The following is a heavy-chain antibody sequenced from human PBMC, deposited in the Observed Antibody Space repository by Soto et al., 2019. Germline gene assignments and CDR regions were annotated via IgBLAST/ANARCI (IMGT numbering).Heavy chain of an antibody. V-gene: IGHV3-74*01. D-gene: IGHD6-13*01. CDR3: ARAKSGSVFTSFDY. CDR1: GFTFSLYH. J-gene: IGHJ4*02. Sequence: PGGSLRLSCAASGFTFSLYHMHWVRQAPGEGLLWLSRINTDGSSIDYADSVKGRFTISRDNAKNTLYLEMNSLRVEDTAVYYCARAKSGSVFTSFDYWGQGNLVTVSS. CDR2: INTDGSSI.